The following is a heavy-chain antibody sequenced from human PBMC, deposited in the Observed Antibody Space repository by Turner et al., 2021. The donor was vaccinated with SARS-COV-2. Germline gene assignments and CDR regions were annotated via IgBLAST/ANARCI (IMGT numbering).Heavy chain of an antibody. Sequence: EVQLVESGGGLVQPGRSLRLSCAASGFTFDDYGMHWVRQAPGKGLEWVSGISWNSGTIGYADSVKGRLTISRDNAKNSLYLQMNSLRAEDTALYYCAKGGDHGDYWGQGTLVTVSS. CDR3: AKGGDHGDY. CDR1: GFTFDDYG. CDR2: ISWNSGTI. D-gene: IGHD2-21*02. J-gene: IGHJ4*02. V-gene: IGHV3-9*01.